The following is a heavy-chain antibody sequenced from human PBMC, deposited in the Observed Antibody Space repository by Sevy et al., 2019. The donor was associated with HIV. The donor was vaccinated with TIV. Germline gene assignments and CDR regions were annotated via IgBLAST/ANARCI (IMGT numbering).Heavy chain of an antibody. V-gene: IGHV5-51*01. Sequence: GESLKISCKGSGYDFSTSWIAWVRQMPGKGLELMGIIFPGDSDTRYSPSFQGQVTISADKSIRTSYLQWRSLKASDTAIYYCVRRGILLRGGDYFYYGFDVRGQGTTVTVSS. J-gene: IGHJ6*02. CDR2: IFPGDSDT. CDR1: GYDFSTSW. D-gene: IGHD1-26*01. CDR3: VRRGILLRGGDYFYYGFDV.